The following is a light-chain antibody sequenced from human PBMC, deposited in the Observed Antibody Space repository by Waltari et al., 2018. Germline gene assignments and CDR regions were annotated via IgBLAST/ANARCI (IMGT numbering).Light chain of an antibody. CDR1: QSVSSN. Sequence: EIVMTQSPATLSVSPGERASLSCRASQSVSSNLAWYQQKPGQAPRLLIYAASTRATGIPVSFSGSGSGTECTLTISSLQSEDVAVYYCQQYVGWPRTLTFGGGTKVEIK. CDR2: AAS. V-gene: IGKV3-15*01. CDR3: QQYVGWPRTLT. J-gene: IGKJ4*01.